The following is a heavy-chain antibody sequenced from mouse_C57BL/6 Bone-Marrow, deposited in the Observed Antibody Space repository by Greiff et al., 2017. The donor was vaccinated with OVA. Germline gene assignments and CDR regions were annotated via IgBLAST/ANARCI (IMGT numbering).Heavy chain of an antibody. CDR3: ARGCSGVDY. CDR2: IDPSDSYT. J-gene: IGHJ2*01. Sequence: QVQLKQPGAELVMPGASVKLSCKASGYTFTSYWMHWVKQRPGQGLEWIGEIDPSDSYTNYNQKFKGKSTLTVDTSSSTAYMQLSSLTSEDSAVYYCARGCSGVDYWGQGTTLTVSA. V-gene: IGHV1-69*01. CDR1: GYTFTSYW.